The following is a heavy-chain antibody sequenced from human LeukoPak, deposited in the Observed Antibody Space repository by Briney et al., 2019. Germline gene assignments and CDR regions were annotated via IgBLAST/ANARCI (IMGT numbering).Heavy chain of an antibody. CDR2: MNPNSGNT. Sequence: ASVKVSCKASGYTFTSCDINWVRQATGQGLEWMGWMNPNSGNTGYAQKFQGRVTMTRNTSISTAYMVLSSLRSEDTAVYYCARGGQWLRYFDYWGQGTLVTVSS. J-gene: IGHJ4*02. D-gene: IGHD6-19*01. V-gene: IGHV1-8*01. CDR1: GYTFTSCD. CDR3: ARGGQWLRYFDY.